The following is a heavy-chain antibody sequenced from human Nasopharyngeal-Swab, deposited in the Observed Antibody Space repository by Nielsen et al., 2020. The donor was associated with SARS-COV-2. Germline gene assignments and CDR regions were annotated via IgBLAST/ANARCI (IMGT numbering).Heavy chain of an antibody. CDR2: ISGSGGST. CDR3: AKDWGLWLQAYYFDY. Sequence: GGSLRLSCAASGFTFSSYAMSWVRQAPGKGLEWVSAISGSGGSTYYADSVKGRFTISRDNSENTLYLQMNSLRAGDTAVYYCAKDWGLWLQAYYFDYWGQGTLVTVSS. CDR1: GFTFSSYA. J-gene: IGHJ4*02. V-gene: IGHV3-23*01. D-gene: IGHD5-18*01.